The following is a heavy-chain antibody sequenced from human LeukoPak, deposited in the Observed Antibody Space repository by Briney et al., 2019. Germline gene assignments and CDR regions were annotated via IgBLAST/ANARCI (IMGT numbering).Heavy chain of an antibody. CDR3: TRTSPGIPLDF. Sequence: PSETLSLTCAVSGVSFTGYYWSWIRQPPGKGPEGIGEISHSGRTAYNPSLKSRVAISLDTSKNQFSLKLSFVSAADTAVYYCTRTSPGIPLDFWGQGTLVTVSS. D-gene: IGHD1-1*01. CDR2: ISHSGRT. J-gene: IGHJ4*02. CDR1: GVSFTGYY. V-gene: IGHV4-34*01.